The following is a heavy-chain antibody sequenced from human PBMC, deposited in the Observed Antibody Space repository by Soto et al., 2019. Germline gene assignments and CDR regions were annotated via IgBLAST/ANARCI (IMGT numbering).Heavy chain of an antibody. CDR3: ARDRRYFDWLYT. CDR1: GFAFSNYS. CDR2: IPSSGSNT. Sequence: GGSLRLSCVASGFAFSNYSMNWVRQAPGKGLEWVSYIPSSGSNTYYAGSVKGRFTISRDNSKNTLYLQMNSLRAEDTAVYYCARDRRYFDWLYTWGQGTLVTVSS. V-gene: IGHV3-48*01. J-gene: IGHJ5*02. D-gene: IGHD3-9*01.